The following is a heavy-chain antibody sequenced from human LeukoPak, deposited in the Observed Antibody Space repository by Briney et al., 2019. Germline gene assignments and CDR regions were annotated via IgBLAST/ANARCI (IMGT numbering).Heavy chain of an antibody. J-gene: IGHJ4*02. D-gene: IGHD2-15*01. CDR2: INPNSGGT. CDR3: ARKRRYCSGGSCYSGFDY. Sequence: ASVKDSCKASGYTFTGYYMHWVRQAPGQGLEWMGRINPNSGGTNYAQKFQGRVTMTRDTSISTAYMELSRLRSDDTAVYYCARKRRYCSGGSCYSGFDYWGQGTLVTVSS. CDR1: GYTFTGYY. V-gene: IGHV1-2*06.